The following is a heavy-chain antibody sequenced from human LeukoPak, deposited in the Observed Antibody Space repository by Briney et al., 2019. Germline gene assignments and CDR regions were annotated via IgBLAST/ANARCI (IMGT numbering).Heavy chain of an antibody. V-gene: IGHV3-23*01. Sequence: GGSLRLSCAASGFTFSSYAMSWVRQAPGKGLEWXSXXSGSDGSTYYADSVKGRFTISRDNSKNTLYLQMNSLRVEDTAIYYCAKGRGYCTGGSCYSDYWGQGTLVTVSS. CDR3: AKGRGYCTGGSCYSDY. J-gene: IGHJ4*02. CDR1: GFTFSSYA. CDR2: XSGSDGST. D-gene: IGHD2-15*01.